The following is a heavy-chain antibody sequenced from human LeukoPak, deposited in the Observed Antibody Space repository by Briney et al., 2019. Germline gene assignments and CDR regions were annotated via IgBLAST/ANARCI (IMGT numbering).Heavy chain of an antibody. CDR2: IKQDGSEK. J-gene: IGHJ6*03. CDR3: ARSSSIAAAYYYYYYMDV. CDR1: GFTFSSYW. D-gene: IGHD6-6*01. Sequence: GGSLRFSCAASGFTFSSYWMSWVRQAPGKGLEWVANIKQDGSEKYYVDSVKGRFTISRDNAKNSLYLQMNSLRAEDTAVYYCARSSSIAAAYYYYYYMDVWGKGTTVTVSS. V-gene: IGHV3-7*01.